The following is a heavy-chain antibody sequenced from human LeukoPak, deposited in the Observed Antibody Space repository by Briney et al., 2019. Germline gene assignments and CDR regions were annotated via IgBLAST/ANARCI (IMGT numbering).Heavy chain of an antibody. V-gene: IGHV3-30*02. CDR2: IRYDGSNK. D-gene: IGHD5-12*01. J-gene: IGHJ4*02. CDR3: AKRVTGYDFFDF. CDR1: GFTFSNFD. Sequence: GGSLRLSCAAAGFTFSNFDMHWVRQAPGKGLEWVAFIRYDGSNKYYTEAVKGRFTISRDNSQNTLYLQMNSLRAADTAIYYCAKRVTGYDFFDFWGQGTLVTVSS.